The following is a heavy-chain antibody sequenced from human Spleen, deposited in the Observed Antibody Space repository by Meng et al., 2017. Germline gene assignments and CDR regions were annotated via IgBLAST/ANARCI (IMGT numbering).Heavy chain of an antibody. Sequence: GESLKISCAASGFTFSSYEMNWVRQAPGKGLEWVSGLSGSGVLTYYADPVKGRFTISRDNSKNTLYLQMNSLRADDTALYYCTKDRPFDYWGQGTVVTVSS. J-gene: IGHJ4*02. CDR1: GFTFSSYE. CDR3: TKDRPFDY. CDR2: LSGSGVLT. V-gene: IGHV3-23*01.